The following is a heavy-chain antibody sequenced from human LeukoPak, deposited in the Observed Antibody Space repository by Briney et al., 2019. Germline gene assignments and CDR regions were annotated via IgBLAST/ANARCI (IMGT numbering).Heavy chain of an antibody. J-gene: IGHJ4*02. CDR1: GFTFSSYE. CDR3: AKDLDTAMVTA. V-gene: IGHV3-30*02. Sequence: GGSLRLSCAASGFTFSSYEMNWVRQAPGKGLEWVAFIRYDGSNKYYADSVKGRFTISRNNSKNTLYLQMNSLRAEDTAVYYCAKDLDTAMVTAGGQGTLVTVSS. D-gene: IGHD5-18*01. CDR2: IRYDGSNK.